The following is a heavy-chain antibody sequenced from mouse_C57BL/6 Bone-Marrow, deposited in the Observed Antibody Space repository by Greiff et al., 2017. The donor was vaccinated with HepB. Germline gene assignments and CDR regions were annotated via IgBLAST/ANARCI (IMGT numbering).Heavy chain of an antibody. J-gene: IGHJ2*01. CDR1: GFTFSSYG. Sequence: EVQVVESGGDLVKPGGSLKLSCAASGFTFSSYGMSWVRQTPDKRLEWVATISSGGSYTYYPDSVKGRFTISRDNAKNTLYLQMSSLKSEDTAMYYCARQRTTVVLDYWGQGTTLTVSS. CDR2: ISSGGSYT. D-gene: IGHD1-1*01. CDR3: ARQRTTVVLDY. V-gene: IGHV5-6*01.